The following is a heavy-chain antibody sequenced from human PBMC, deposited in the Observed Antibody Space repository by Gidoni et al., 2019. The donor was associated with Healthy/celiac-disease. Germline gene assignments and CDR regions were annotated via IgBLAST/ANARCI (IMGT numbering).Heavy chain of an antibody. J-gene: IGHJ5*02. V-gene: IGHV4-30-2*01. D-gene: IGHD4-17*01. CDR3: ARMTTVTTPWFDP. CDR2: LYHSGST. CDR1: GVSISIGGYS. Sequence: QLHLQPSGSGLVMPSQTLSPTCAVSGVSISIGGYSWSWNRQPPGKGLEWIGYLYHSGSTYYNPSLKSRVTISVDRSKNQFSLKLSAVTAADTAVYYCARMTTVTTPWFDPWGQGTLVTVSS.